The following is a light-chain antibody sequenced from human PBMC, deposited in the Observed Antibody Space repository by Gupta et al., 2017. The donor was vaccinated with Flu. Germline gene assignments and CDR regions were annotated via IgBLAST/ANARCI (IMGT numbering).Light chain of an antibody. Sequence: EIVLTQSPGTLSLSPGERATLSCRASQSVSSSYLAWYQQKTGQAPRLLIYGASSRATGIPDRFIGSGSGTDFTLTISRLEPEDFAVYYCQQYGNSPPYSFGQGTKLEIK. J-gene: IGKJ2*03. CDR2: GAS. CDR3: QQYGNSPPYS. V-gene: IGKV3-20*01. CDR1: QSVSSSY.